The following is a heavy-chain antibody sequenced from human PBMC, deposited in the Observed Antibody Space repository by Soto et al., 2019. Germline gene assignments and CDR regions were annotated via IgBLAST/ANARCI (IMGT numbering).Heavy chain of an antibody. V-gene: IGHV3-23*01. D-gene: IGHD2-2*02. CDR2: ISGSGGST. Sequence: GGSLRLSCAASEFTFNSYAMSWVRQAPGKGLEWVSTISGSGGSTYYAASVKGRFTISRDSSKNTLLLQMNSLRAEDTAIYFCARVLCSSSSCYKRGFDFWGQGSLVTVS. CDR3: ARVLCSSSSCYKRGFDF. J-gene: IGHJ4*02. CDR1: EFTFNSYA.